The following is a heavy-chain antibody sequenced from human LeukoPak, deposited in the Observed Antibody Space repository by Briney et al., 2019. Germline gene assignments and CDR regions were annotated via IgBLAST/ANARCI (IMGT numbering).Heavy chain of an antibody. Sequence: ASVKVSCKASGYTFTSYYMHWVRQAPGQGPEWMGIINPSGGSTSYAQKFQGRVTMTRDTSTSTVYMEPSSLRSEDTAVYYCARDVGDYESFDYWGQGTLVTVSS. V-gene: IGHV1-46*01. D-gene: IGHD4-17*01. CDR1: GYTFTSYY. CDR2: INPSGGST. CDR3: ARDVGDYESFDY. J-gene: IGHJ4*02.